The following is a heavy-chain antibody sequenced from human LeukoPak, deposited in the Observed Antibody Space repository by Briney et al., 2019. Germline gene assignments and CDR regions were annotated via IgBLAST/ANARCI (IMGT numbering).Heavy chain of an antibody. CDR3: AKDPLGDYFDY. CDR2: ISGSGGST. V-gene: IGHV3-23*01. D-gene: IGHD3-10*01. J-gene: IGHJ4*02. Sequence: GGSLRLSCAASGFTFSSYGMNWVRQAPGKGLEWVSGISGSGGSTYYVDSVKGRFTISRDNSKSTLFLQMSSLRAEDTALYYCAKDPLGDYFDYWGQGTLVTVSS. CDR1: GFTFSSYG.